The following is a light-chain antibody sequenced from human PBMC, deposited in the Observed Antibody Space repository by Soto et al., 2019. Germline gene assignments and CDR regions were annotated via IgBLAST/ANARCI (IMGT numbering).Light chain of an antibody. CDR2: GAS. Sequence: EIVLTQSPGTLSLSPGERATLSCRARQSVSSSYLAWYQQKPGQAPRLLIYGASSRATGIPDRFSGSGSGTDFTLTISRLEPEDFAVYSCQQYGSSRMYTFGQGTQLESK. CDR3: QQYGSSRMYT. V-gene: IGKV3-20*01. J-gene: IGKJ2*01. CDR1: QSVSSSY.